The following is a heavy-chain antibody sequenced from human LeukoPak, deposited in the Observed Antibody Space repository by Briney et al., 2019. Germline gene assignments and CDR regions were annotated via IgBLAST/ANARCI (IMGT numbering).Heavy chain of an antibody. J-gene: IGHJ4*02. CDR1: GFSISSGYY. CDR2: IYHSGST. D-gene: IGHD3-22*01. Sequence: SETLSLTCTVSGFSISSGYYWGWIRQSPGKGLEWIGSIYHSGSTYYNPSLKSRVTISVDTSKNQFSLRLSSVTAADTAVYFCARTATYYSNYYFDYWGQGTLVTVSS. CDR3: ARTATYYSNYYFDY. V-gene: IGHV4-38-2*02.